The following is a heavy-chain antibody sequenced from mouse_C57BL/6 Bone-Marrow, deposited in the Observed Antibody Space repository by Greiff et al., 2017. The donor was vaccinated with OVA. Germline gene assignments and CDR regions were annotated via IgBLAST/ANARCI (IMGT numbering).Heavy chain of an antibody. CDR3: ARGSYGNFY. D-gene: IGHD2-1*01. J-gene: IGHJ2*01. CDR1: GFTFSDYG. V-gene: IGHV5-17*01. CDR2: ISSGSSTI. Sequence: EVKLMESGGGLVKPGGSLKLSCAASGFTFSDYGMHWVRQAPEKGLEWVAYISSGSSTIYYADTVKGRFTISRDNAKNTLFLQMTSLRSEDTAMYYCARGSYGNFYWGQGTTLTVSS.